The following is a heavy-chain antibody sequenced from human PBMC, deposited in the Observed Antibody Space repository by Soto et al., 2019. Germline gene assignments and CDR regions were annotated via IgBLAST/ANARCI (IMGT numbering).Heavy chain of an antibody. D-gene: IGHD3-10*01. J-gene: IGHJ4*02. Sequence: QVQLVQSGAEVTKPGSSVTVSCTASGDTFSRSTLSWVRQAPGQRLEWMGRIIPMLGMSNSALKFQGRLTMSADKSTNKAYMLLNSLRSDDTAVYYCATSYGSGSAHFDSWGQGTLVTVSS. CDR3: ATSYGSGSAHFDS. V-gene: IGHV1-69*02. CDR2: IIPMLGMS. CDR1: GDTFSRST.